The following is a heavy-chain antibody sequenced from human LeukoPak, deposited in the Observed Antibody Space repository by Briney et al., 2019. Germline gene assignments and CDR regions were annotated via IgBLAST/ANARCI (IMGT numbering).Heavy chain of an antibody. CDR3: ARHGGITMIDRFDY. CDR2: IYYSGST. CDR1: GGSISSSSYY. V-gene: IGHV4-39*01. Sequence: KTSETLSLTCTVSGGSISSSSYYWGWIRQPPGKGLEWIGSIYYSGSTYYNPSLKSRVTISVDTSKNQFSLKLSSVTAADTAVYFCARHGGITMIDRFDYWGQGTLVTVSS. J-gene: IGHJ4*02. D-gene: IGHD3-22*01.